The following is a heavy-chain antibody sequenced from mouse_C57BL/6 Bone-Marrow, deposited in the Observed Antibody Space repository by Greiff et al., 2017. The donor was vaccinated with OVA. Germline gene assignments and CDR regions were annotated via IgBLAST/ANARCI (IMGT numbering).Heavy chain of an antibody. CDR2: IDPETGGT. CDR1: GYTFTDYE. J-gene: IGHJ2*01. Sequence: QVQLQQSGAELVRPGASVTLSCKASGYTFTDYEMHWVKQTPVHGLEWIGAIDPETGGTAYNQKFKGKAILTADKSSSTAYMELRSLTSEDSAVYYCTRRLLRYHLDYWGQGTTLTVSS. CDR3: TRRLLRYHLDY. V-gene: IGHV1-15*01. D-gene: IGHD1-1*01.